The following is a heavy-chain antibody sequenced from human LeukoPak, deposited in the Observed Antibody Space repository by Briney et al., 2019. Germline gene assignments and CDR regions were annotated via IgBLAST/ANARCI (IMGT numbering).Heavy chain of an antibody. Sequence: ASVKVSCKVSGYTLTELSMHWVRQAPGKGLEWMGGFDPEDGGTIYAQKFQGRVTMTEDTSTDTAYMELSSLRSEDTAVYYCATASSNIVLMVYRYFDLWGRGTLVTVSS. CDR1: GYTLTELS. V-gene: IGHV1-24*01. D-gene: IGHD2-8*01. CDR3: ATASSNIVLMVYRYFDL. CDR2: FDPEDGGT. J-gene: IGHJ2*01.